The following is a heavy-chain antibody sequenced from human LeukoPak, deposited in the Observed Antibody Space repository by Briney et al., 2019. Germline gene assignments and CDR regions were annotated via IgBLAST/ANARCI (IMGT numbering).Heavy chain of an antibody. J-gene: IGHJ4*02. Sequence: GGSLRLSCATSGLTFEGYAIHWVRQVPGKGLEWVSGIDWNSGRIGYADSVKGRFTISRDNAKKSLHLQMNSLRAEDTALYYSLEDRTPGGLDYWGQGTLVTVSS. CDR1: GLTFEGYA. CDR2: IDWNSGRI. D-gene: IGHD3-16*01. CDR3: LEDRTPGGLDY. V-gene: IGHV3-9*01.